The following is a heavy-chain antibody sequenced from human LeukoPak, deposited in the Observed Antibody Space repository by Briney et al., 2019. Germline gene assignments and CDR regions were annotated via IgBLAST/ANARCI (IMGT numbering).Heavy chain of an antibody. Sequence: ASVTVSFKASGYTFTSYYMHWVRQAPGQGLEWMGIINPSGGSTSYAQKFQGRVTMTRDTSTSTVYMELSSLRSEDTAVYYCARGPFPGGSGSSVLVYWGQGTLVTVSS. J-gene: IGHJ4*02. CDR3: ARGPFPGGSGSSVLVY. D-gene: IGHD1-26*01. CDR1: GYTFTSYY. CDR2: INPSGGST. V-gene: IGHV1-46*01.